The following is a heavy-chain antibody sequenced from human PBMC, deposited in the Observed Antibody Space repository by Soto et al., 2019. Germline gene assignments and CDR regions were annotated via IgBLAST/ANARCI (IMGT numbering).Heavy chain of an antibody. V-gene: IGHV4-34*01. CDR1: GWSFTGCN. Sequence: SETRSLTCAVYGWSFTGCNWSWSSQPPGKGLEWIGELNHSGSTNNNPSLKSRVTISVDTSKNQFSLKLSSVTAADTAVYYCARGRYYYGSGSPNPWFEPWGQGTLVIV. CDR3: ARGRYYYGSGSPNPWFEP. J-gene: IGHJ5*02. CDR2: LNHSGST. D-gene: IGHD3-10*01.